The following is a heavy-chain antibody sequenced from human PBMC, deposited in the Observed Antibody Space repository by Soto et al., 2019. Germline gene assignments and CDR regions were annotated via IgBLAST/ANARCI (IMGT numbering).Heavy chain of an antibody. CDR1: GYTLTELS. D-gene: IGHD3-22*01. J-gene: IGHJ4*02. Sequence: GASVKVSCKVSGYTLTELSMHWVRQAPGKGLEWMGGFDPEDGETIYAQKFQGRVTMTEDTSTDTAYMELSSLRSEDTAVYYCATRPQYYDSSGYPAGDYWGQGTLVTV. V-gene: IGHV1-24*01. CDR3: ATRPQYYDSSGYPAGDY. CDR2: FDPEDGET.